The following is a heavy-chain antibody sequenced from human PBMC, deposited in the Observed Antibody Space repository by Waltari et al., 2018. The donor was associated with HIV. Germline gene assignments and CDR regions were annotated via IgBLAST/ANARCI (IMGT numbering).Heavy chain of an antibody. V-gene: IGHV4-34*01. J-gene: IGHJ4*02. Sequence: QVQLQQWGAGLLKPSETLSLTCAVYGGSFSGYYWSWLRQPPGKGLEWIGEINHSGSTNYNPSLKSRVTISVDTSKNQFSLKLSSVTAADTAVYYCARKISRWGRALLWFGEFDYWGQGTLVTVSS. CDR1: GGSFSGYY. CDR3: ARKISRWGRALLWFGEFDY. D-gene: IGHD3-10*01. CDR2: INHSGST.